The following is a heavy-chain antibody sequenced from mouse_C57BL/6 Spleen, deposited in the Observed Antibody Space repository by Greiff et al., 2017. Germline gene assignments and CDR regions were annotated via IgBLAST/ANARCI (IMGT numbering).Heavy chain of an antibody. V-gene: IGHV1-69*01. CDR3: ARTGGDTNY. D-gene: IGHD2-12*01. J-gene: IGHJ4*01. Sequence: QVQLQQPGAELVMPGASVKLSCKASGYTFTSYWMHWVKQRPGQGLEWIGEIDPSDSYTNYNQKFKGKSTLPVDKSSSTAYMQLSSLTSEDSAVYYCARTGGDTNYWGQGTSVTVSS. CDR2: IDPSDSYT. CDR1: GYTFTSYW.